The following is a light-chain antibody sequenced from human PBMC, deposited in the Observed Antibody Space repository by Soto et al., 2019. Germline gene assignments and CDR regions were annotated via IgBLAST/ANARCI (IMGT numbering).Light chain of an antibody. Sequence: QSVLTQPASVSGSLGQSITISCTGTGSDVGGYNYVSWYQQHPCKAPKLMIYEVSTRPSGVSNRFSGSKSGNTASLTISGLQAEDEADYYCSSYTSSSSYVVFGGGTKLTVL. CDR3: SSYTSSSSYVV. V-gene: IGLV2-14*01. CDR2: EVS. J-gene: IGLJ2*01. CDR1: GSDVGGYNY.